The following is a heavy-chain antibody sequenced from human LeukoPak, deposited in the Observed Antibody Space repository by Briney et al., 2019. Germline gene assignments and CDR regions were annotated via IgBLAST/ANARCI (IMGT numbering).Heavy chain of an antibody. CDR1: GFTFSSYG. Sequence: GGSLRLSCAASGFTFSSYGMHWVRQAPGKGLEWVAVIWYDGSNKYYADSVKGGFTISRDNSKNTLYLQMNSLRAEDTAVYYCARAKLEGNWFDPWGQGTLVTVSS. J-gene: IGHJ5*02. CDR2: IWYDGSNK. V-gene: IGHV3-33*01. CDR3: ARAKLEGNWFDP. D-gene: IGHD1-1*01.